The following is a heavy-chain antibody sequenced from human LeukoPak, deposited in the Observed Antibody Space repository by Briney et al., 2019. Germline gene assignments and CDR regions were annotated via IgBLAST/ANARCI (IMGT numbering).Heavy chain of an antibody. CDR3: ARRGLLWFGSPPNAFDI. V-gene: IGHV3-21*01. CDR2: ISSSSSYI. J-gene: IGHJ3*02. Sequence: GGSLRLSCEVSGIMFNTFGMHWVRQAPGKGLEWVSSISSSSSYIYYADSVKGRFTISRDNAKNSLYLQMNSLRAEDTAVYYCARRGLLWFGSPPNAFDIWGQGTMVTVSS. CDR1: GIMFNTFG. D-gene: IGHD3-10*01.